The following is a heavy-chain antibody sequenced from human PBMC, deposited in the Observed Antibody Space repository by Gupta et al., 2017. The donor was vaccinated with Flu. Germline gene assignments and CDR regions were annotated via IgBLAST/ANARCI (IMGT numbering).Heavy chain of an antibody. CDR3: AKGGRKVATPFDP. CDR2: ISSDGSNK. Sequence: QVQLVESGGGVVQPGRSLRLSCAASGFTFSRYDMHWVRQAPGKGLEWVAVISSDGSNKYSADSGRGRFTISRDNSKNTLYLQMNSLRAEDTAVYYCAKGGRKVATPFDPWGQGTLVTVSS. D-gene: IGHD5-12*01. J-gene: IGHJ5*02. V-gene: IGHV3-30*18. CDR1: GFTFSRYD.